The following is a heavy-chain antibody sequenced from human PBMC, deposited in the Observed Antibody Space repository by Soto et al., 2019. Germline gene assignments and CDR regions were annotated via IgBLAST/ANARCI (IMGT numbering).Heavy chain of an antibody. V-gene: IGHV3-49*05. D-gene: IGHD5-18*01. J-gene: IGHJ6*01. CDR1: GFAFGDFA. CDR3: SRLPPERYNAYDFPFDV. CDR2: ITSKKYGATP. Sequence: EVQLVESGGGLVKPGWSLRLSCITSGFAFGDFAMIWFRQAPGKGLECVGFITSKKYGATPQYAASVRGRFSISRDDSRGVAYLQMNDLKADDTAVYYCSRLPPERYNAYDFPFDVWGRGTSVTVSS.